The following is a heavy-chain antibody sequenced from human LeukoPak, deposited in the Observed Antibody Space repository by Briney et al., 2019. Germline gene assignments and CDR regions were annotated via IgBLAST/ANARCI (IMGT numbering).Heavy chain of an antibody. CDR1: GDTVSRKSAA. D-gene: IGHD2-15*01. Sequence: SQTLSLTCAISGDTVSRKSAAWSCVRQTPSRGLEWLGSAYYRSKWYNDYARSFKSRIIINPDTSKNQFSLQLNSVTPEDTAVYYCAREEVVVPVTHYYGMDVWGQGTKVTVSS. J-gene: IGHJ6*02. CDR3: AREEVVVPVTHYYGMDV. CDR2: AYYRSKWYN. V-gene: IGHV6-1*01.